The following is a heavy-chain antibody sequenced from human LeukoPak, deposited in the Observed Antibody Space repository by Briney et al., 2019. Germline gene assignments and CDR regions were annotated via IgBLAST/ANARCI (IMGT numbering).Heavy chain of an antibody. V-gene: IGHV1-8*03. CDR1: GYTFTSYD. J-gene: IGHJ5*02. D-gene: IGHD2-15*01. CDR2: MNPNSGNT. Sequence: ASVKVSCKASGYTFTSYDINWVRQATGQGLEWMGWMNPNSGNTGYAQKFQGRVTITRNTSISTAYMELSSLRSEDTAVYYCAKDVLCSGGSCYPNWFDPWGQGTLVTVSS. CDR3: AKDVLCSGGSCYPNWFDP.